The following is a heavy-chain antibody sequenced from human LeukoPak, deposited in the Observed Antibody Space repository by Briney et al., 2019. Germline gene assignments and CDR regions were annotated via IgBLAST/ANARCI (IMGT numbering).Heavy chain of an antibody. CDR3: ARLGPVTKDHYCDY. CDR1: GFRFTTYW. J-gene: IGHJ4*02. Sequence: GGSLRLSCAASGFRFTTYWMGWVRQAPGKGLERVARINQDESSQYYVDAVRGRFSFSRDNAKKSLNLQMNSLRGEDPAVYFCARLGPVTKDHYCDYWGQGTLVTVSS. CDR2: INQDESSQ. D-gene: IGHD4-17*01. V-gene: IGHV3-7*01.